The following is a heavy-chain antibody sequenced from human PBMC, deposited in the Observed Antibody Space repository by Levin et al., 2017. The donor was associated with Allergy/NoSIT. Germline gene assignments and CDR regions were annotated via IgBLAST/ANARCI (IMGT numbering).Heavy chain of an antibody. CDR3: AKGDYLYSSSPGSAFDI. D-gene: IGHD6-6*01. J-gene: IGHJ3*02. Sequence: QPGGSLRLSCAASGFTFSSYAMSWVRQAPGKGLEWVSAISGSGGSTYYADSVKGRFTISRDNSKNTLYLQMNSLRAEDTAVYYCAKGDYLYSSSPGSAFDIWGQGTMVTVSS. CDR2: ISGSGGST. V-gene: IGHV3-23*01. CDR1: GFTFSSYA.